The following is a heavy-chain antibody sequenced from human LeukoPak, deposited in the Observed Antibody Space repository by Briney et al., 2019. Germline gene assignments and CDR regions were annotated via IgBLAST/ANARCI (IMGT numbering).Heavy chain of an antibody. Sequence: GGSLRLSCAASGFTFSSYGMSWVRQAPGKGLELVSSISGSVGTIYYADSVKGRFTISRDNSKNTLYLQMNNLRAEDSAVYYCAKDLSGYGPYWYFDLWGRGTLVTVSS. V-gene: IGHV3-23*01. CDR2: ISGSVGTI. D-gene: IGHD6-25*01. CDR1: GFTFSSYG. CDR3: AKDLSGYGPYWYFDL. J-gene: IGHJ2*01.